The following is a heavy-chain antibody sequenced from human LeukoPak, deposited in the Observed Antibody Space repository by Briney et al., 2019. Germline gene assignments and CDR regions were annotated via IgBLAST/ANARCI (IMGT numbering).Heavy chain of an antibody. CDR3: ARVTRRDGSLYFDD. J-gene: IGHJ4*02. V-gene: IGHV4-30-4*08. CDR1: GGSISSGDYY. Sequence: SQTLSLTCTVSGGSISSGDYYWSWIRQPPGKGLEWSGYIYYSGSTYYNPSLKSRVTISVDTSKKMFSLKLSSVTAADTDVYYCARVTRRDGSLYFDDWGQGTLVTVSS. D-gene: IGHD5-24*01. CDR2: IYYSGST.